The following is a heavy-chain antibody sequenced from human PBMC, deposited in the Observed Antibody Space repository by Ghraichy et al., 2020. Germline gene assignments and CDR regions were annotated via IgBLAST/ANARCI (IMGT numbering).Heavy chain of an antibody. CDR1: GFTFSDYY. D-gene: IGHD5-12*01. CDR3: SSDSALSGYNYYFDY. CDR2: ISSSGSTI. J-gene: IGHJ4*02. V-gene: IGHV3-11*01. Sequence: GGSLRLSCAASGFTFSDYYMSWIRQAPGKGLEWVSYISSSGSTIYYADSVKGRFTISRDNAKNSLYLQMNSLRAEDTAVYYCSSDSALSGYNYYFDYWGQGTLVTVSS.